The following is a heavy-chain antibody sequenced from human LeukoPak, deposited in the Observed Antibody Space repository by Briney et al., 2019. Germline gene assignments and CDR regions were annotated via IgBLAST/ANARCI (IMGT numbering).Heavy chain of an antibody. Sequence: ASVKVSCKASGYTFTSYAMHWVRQAPGQRLEWMAWINVDSGNTKYSQEFQGRVTITRDTSASTAYMELSSLRSDYTAVYFCVRDGHRLYDYYYYYMDVWGKGTTVTVSS. V-gene: IGHV1-3*01. D-gene: IGHD2-2*02. CDR1: GYTFTSYA. CDR2: INVDSGNT. CDR3: VRDGHRLYDYYYYYMDV. J-gene: IGHJ6*03.